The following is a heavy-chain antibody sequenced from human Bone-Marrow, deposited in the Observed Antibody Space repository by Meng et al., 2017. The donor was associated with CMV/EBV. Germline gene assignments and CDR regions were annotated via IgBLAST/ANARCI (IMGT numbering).Heavy chain of an antibody. Sequence: GGSLRLSCAASGFTFSSYWMHWVRQAAGKGLVWVSRINSDGSTTIYADSVKGRFTISRDNAKNTLHLQMNGLRDEDTAVYYCARSQYKSASDYRGRGALVTVSS. CDR2: INSDGSTT. CDR3: ARSQYKSASDY. D-gene: IGHD1-14*01. J-gene: IGHJ4*02. V-gene: IGHV3-74*01. CDR1: GFTFSSYW.